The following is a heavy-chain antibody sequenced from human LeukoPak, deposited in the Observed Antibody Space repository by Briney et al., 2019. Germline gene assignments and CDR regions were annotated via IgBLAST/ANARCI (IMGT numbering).Heavy chain of an antibody. CDR2: ISSSGSTI. D-gene: IGHD2-15*01. Sequence: QPGGSLRLSCAASGFTFSSYEMNWVRQAPGKGLEWVSYISSSGSTIYYADSVKGRFTIYRDNAKNSVYLQMNSLRAEDTAVYYCARAVGDLDYWGQGTLVTVSS. V-gene: IGHV3-48*03. CDR1: GFTFSSYE. CDR3: ARAVGDLDY. J-gene: IGHJ4*02.